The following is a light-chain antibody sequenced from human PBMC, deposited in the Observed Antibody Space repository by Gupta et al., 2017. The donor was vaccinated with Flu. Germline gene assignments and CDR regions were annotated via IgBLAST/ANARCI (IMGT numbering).Light chain of an antibody. J-gene: IGLJ2*01. CDR2: EDN. CDR3: QSYETSKVV. CDR1: SGSIAANY. Sequence: TVTISCTRSSGSIAANYVQWYQQRPGSSPTTVIYEDNQRPSGVPDRFSGSIDSSSNSASLTISGLKTEDEADYYCQSYETSKVVFGGGTKLTVL. V-gene: IGLV6-57*01.